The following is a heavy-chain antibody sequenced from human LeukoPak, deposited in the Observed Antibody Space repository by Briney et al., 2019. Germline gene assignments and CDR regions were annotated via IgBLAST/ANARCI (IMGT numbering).Heavy chain of an antibody. CDR3: ASSSRSWFDP. CDR1: GFTFSSYS. CDR2: ISSSSSYI. J-gene: IGHJ5*02. Sequence: PGGSLRLSCAASGFTFSSYSMNWVRQAPGKGLEWVSSISSSSSYIYYADSVKGRFTISRDNAKNSLYLQMNSLRAEDMAVYHCASSSRSWFDPWGQGTLVTVSS. V-gene: IGHV3-21*01. D-gene: IGHD6-13*01.